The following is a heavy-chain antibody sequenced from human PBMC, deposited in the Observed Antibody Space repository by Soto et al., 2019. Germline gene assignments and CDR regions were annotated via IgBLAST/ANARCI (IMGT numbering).Heavy chain of an antibody. V-gene: IGHV1-3*01. J-gene: IGHJ4*02. Sequence: QVQLVQSGAEVKKPGASVKVSCKASGYTFTSYAMHWVRQAPGQRLEWMGWINAGNGNTKYSQKFQGRVTITRDTSARTDDMELSSLRSEDTAVYYCARGPGGPDGPGDYWGQGTLVTVSS. CDR3: ARGPGGPDGPGDY. CDR1: GYTFTSYA. CDR2: INAGNGNT. D-gene: IGHD2-15*01.